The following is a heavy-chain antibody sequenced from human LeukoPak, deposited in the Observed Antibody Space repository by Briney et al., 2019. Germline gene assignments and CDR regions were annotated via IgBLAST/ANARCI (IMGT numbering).Heavy chain of an antibody. J-gene: IGHJ4*02. Sequence: GESLKISCKGSGYSFSNYWVGWVRQMPGKGLEWMGIIYPGDSDTTYSPSFQGQVTISVDKSIGTAYLQWSSLKASDTAMYYCARRQYYYDSSGYRYYFDYWGQGTLVTVSS. V-gene: IGHV5-51*01. CDR1: GYSFSNYW. D-gene: IGHD3-22*01. CDR2: IYPGDSDT. CDR3: ARRQYYYDSSGYRYYFDY.